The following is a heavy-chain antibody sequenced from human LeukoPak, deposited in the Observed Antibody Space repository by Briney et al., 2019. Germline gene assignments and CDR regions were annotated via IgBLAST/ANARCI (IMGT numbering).Heavy chain of an antibody. Sequence: VKGRFTISRDNSKNTLYLQMNSLRAEDTAVYYCAKDLWFGELGARGWLDPWGQGTLVTVSS. D-gene: IGHD3-10*01. CDR3: AKDLWFGELGARGWLDP. J-gene: IGHJ5*02. V-gene: IGHV3-23*01.